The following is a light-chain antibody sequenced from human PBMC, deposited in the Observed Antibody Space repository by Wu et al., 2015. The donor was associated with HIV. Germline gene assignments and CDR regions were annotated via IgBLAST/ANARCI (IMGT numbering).Light chain of an antibody. CDR1: QSVSSNY. J-gene: IGKJ4*01. CDR2: GAS. V-gene: IGKV3-20*01. CDR3: QQYGSSPLT. Sequence: EIVMTQSPATLSVSPGERATLSCRASQSVSSNYLAWYQQRPGQAPRLLIYGASSRATGIPDRFTGSGSGTDFTLTISRLESADFAVYYCQQYGSSPLTFGGGTKVDI.